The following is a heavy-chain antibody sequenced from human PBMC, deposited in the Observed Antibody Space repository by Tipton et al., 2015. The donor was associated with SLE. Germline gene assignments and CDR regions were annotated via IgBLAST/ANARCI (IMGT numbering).Heavy chain of an antibody. Sequence: QVQLVQSGAEVKKPGSSVKVSCKASGGAFSTYDINWVRQAPGQGLEWMGGIIPIFGKTNYAQKFQGRVTLTADGSTSTAYMELSSLRSNDTAVYYCAGDPLRVGVAGTFDSWGQGTLVTVSS. CDR1: GGAFSTYD. CDR2: IIPIFGKT. V-gene: IGHV1-69*01. CDR3: AGDPLRVGVAGTFDS. D-gene: IGHD3-3*01. J-gene: IGHJ4*02.